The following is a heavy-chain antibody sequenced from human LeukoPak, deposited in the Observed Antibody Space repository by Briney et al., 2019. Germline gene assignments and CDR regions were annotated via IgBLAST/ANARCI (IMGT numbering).Heavy chain of an antibody. D-gene: IGHD3-10*01. CDR2: IDTNTGNP. V-gene: IGHV7-4-1*02. CDR3: VRVARRGAGAFDI. Sequence: ASVKVSCKASGYTFTSYAMNWVRQAPGQGLEWMGWIDTNTGNPTYAQGFTGRFVFSLDTSVSTAYLQISSLRAEDTAVYYCVRVARRGAGAFDIWGQGTMVTVSS. CDR1: GYTFTSYA. J-gene: IGHJ3*02.